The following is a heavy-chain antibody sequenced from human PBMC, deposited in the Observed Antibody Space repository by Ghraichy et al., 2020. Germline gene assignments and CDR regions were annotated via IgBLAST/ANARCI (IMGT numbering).Heavy chain of an antibody. D-gene: IGHD1-26*01. V-gene: IGHV3-23*01. CDR2: ISGSGGST. CDR1: GFTFSSYA. Sequence: GGSLRLSCAASGFTFSSYAMSWVRQAPGKGLEWVSAISGSGGSTYYADSVKGRFTISRDNSKNTLYLQMNSLRAEDTAVYYCAKATGGSFNAVYYFDYWGQGPLVTVSS. J-gene: IGHJ4*02. CDR3: AKATGGSFNAVYYFDY.